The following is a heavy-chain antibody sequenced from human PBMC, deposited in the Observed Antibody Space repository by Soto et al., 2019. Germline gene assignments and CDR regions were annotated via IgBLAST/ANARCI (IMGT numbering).Heavy chain of an antibody. CDR1: GFTFSSYW. Sequence: EVQLVESGGGLVQPGGSPRLSCAASGFTFSSYWMSWVRQAPGKGLEWVANIKQDGSEKYYVDSVKGRFTISRDNAKNSLYLQMNSLRAEDTAVYYCARVVGATQMDFDYWGQGTLVTVSS. CDR2: IKQDGSEK. CDR3: ARVVGATQMDFDY. J-gene: IGHJ4*02. V-gene: IGHV3-7*03. D-gene: IGHD1-26*01.